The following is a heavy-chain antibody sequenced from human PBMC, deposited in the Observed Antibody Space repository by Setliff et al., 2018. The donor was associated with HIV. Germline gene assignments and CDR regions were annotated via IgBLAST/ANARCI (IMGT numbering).Heavy chain of an antibody. Sequence: GESLKISCKDSGYSFPNDWIGWVRQKPGKGLEGVAIIFPRDSETRYSPSFEVQVTSSVDRSLNTVYLQWSRLRASDSAIYYGTRHPLRPGIAGYFYFVDVWGTGTTVTVSS. V-gene: IGHV5-51*01. CDR3: TRHPLRPGIAGYFYFVDV. D-gene: IGHD3-9*01. CDR1: GYSFPNDW. J-gene: IGHJ6*03. CDR2: IFPRDSET.